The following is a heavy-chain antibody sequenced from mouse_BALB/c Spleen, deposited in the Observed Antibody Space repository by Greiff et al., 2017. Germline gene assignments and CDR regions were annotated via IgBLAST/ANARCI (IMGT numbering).Heavy chain of an antibody. CDR1: GYAFSSYW. D-gene: IGHD2-4*01. V-gene: IGHV1-80*01. CDR3: ARGLRGDAMDY. Sequence: QVQLKESGAELVRPGSSVKISCKASGYAFSSYWMNWVKQRPGQGLEWIGQIYPGDGDTNYNGKFKGKATLTADKSSSTAYMQLSSLTSEDSAVYFCARGLRGDAMDYWGQGTSVTVSS. CDR2: IYPGDGDT. J-gene: IGHJ4*01.